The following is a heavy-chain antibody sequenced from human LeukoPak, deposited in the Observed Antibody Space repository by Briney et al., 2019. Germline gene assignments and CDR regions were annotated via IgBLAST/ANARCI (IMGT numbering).Heavy chain of an antibody. Sequence: SETLSLTCTVSGGSISSYYWSWIRQPPGKELEWIAHVYYSGSTNYNPSLKSRVTISVDTSKNQFSLKLSSVTAADTAVYYCARGGVGSYDRAIFDYWGQGTLVTVSS. CDR3: ARGGVGSYDRAIFDY. D-gene: IGHD1-26*01. CDR2: VYYSGST. CDR1: GGSISSYY. J-gene: IGHJ4*02. V-gene: IGHV4-59*01.